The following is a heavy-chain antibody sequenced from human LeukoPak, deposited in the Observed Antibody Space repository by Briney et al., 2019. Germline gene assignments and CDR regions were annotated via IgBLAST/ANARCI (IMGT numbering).Heavy chain of an antibody. Sequence: PGGSLRLSCAASGFTFSNYAMSWVRQAPGKGLEWVANIKPDGSDKYYVDSVKGRFTIFRDNAKNSLFLQMNGLRAEDTAVYYCGRKYSGVDYWGQGTLVTVSS. J-gene: IGHJ4*02. V-gene: IGHV3-7*01. CDR3: GRKYSGVDY. CDR1: GFTFSNYA. CDR2: IKPDGSDK. D-gene: IGHD1-26*01.